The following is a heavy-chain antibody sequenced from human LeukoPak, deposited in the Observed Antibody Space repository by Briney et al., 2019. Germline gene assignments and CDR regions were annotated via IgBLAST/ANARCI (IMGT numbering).Heavy chain of an antibody. D-gene: IGHD3-22*01. CDR3: ARTPGPMYYYDSSGYFFDY. CDR1: GGSISSGSYY. V-gene: IGHV4-61*02. CDR2: IYTSGST. Sequence: SETLSLTCTVSGGSISSGSYYWSWIRQPAGKGLEWIGRIYTSGSTNYNPSLKSRVTISVDTSKNQFSLKLSSVTAADTAVYYCARTPGPMYYYDSSGYFFDYWGQGTLVTVSS. J-gene: IGHJ4*02.